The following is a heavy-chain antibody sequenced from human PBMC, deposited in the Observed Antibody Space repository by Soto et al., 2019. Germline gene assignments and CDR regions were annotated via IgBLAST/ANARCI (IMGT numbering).Heavy chain of an antibody. J-gene: IGHJ4*02. Sequence: PSETLSLTCTVSGASISGYHWSWIRQPPGKGLECLGYISYSGATNYNPSLKSRVTMSIDTSKNQFSLQLNSVTAADTAVYYCARGFAIDWYTYYFDYWGQGPLVTAPQ. V-gene: IGHV4-59*08. CDR1: GASISGYH. D-gene: IGHD3-9*01. CDR3: ARGFAIDWYTYYFDY. CDR2: ISYSGAT.